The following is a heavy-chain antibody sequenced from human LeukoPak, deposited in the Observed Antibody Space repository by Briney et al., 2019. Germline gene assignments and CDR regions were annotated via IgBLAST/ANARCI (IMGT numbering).Heavy chain of an antibody. CDR2: IRYDGSNK. D-gene: IGHD6-6*01. CDR1: EFTFSSYG. V-gene: IGHV3-30*02. CDR3: AKDFFASTAARLHY. Sequence: GGSLRLSCAASEFTFSSYGMHWVRQAPGKGLEWVAFIRYDGSNKYYTDSVKGRFTISRDNSKNTLYLQMNSLRAEDTAVYYCAKDFFASTAARLHYWGQGTLVTVSS. J-gene: IGHJ4*02.